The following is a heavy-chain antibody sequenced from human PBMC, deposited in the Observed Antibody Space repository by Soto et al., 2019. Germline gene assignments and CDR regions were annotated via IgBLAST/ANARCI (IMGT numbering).Heavy chain of an antibody. CDR3: ARRKLLWFGELLLDAFDI. Sequence: QVQLQQWGAGLLKPSETLSLTCAVYGGSFSGYYWSWIRQPPGKGLEWIGEINHSGSTNYNPSLKSRVTISVDTSKNQFSLKLSSVTAADTAVYYCARRKLLWFGELLLDAFDIWGQGTMVTLSS. D-gene: IGHD3-10*01. CDR1: GGSFSGYY. V-gene: IGHV4-34*01. J-gene: IGHJ3*02. CDR2: INHSGST.